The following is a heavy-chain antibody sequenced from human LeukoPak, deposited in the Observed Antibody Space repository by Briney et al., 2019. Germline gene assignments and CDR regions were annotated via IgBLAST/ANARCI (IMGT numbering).Heavy chain of an antibody. V-gene: IGHV3-9*01. CDR1: GFTFDDYA. J-gene: IGHJ5*02. CDR3: ARVASPGYNWFDP. Sequence: GGSLRLSCAASGFTFDDYAMHWVRQAPGKGLEWVSGISWNSGSIGYADSVKGRFTISRDNAKNSLYLQMNSLRAEDTAVYYCARVASPGYNWFDPWGQGTLVTVSS. CDR2: ISWNSGSI.